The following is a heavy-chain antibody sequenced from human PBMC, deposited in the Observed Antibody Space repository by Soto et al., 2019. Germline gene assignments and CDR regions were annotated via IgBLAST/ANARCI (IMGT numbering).Heavy chain of an antibody. Sequence: TSETLSLTCTVSGGSISSYYWSWIRQPPGKGLEWIGYIYYSGSTNYNPSLKSRVTISVDTSKNQFSLKLSSVTAADTAVYYCARDTRVVTIFGVAPAHYYYMDVRGKGTTVTVSS. D-gene: IGHD3-3*01. CDR1: GGSISSYY. CDR3: ARDTRVVTIFGVAPAHYYYMDV. CDR2: IYYSGST. V-gene: IGHV4-59*01. J-gene: IGHJ6*03.